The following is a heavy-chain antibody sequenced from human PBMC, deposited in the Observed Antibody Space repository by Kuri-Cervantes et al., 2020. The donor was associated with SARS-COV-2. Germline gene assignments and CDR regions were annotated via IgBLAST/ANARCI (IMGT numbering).Heavy chain of an antibody. CDR3: ARDRGANGWFDY. Sequence: GGSLRLSCAASGFTFSNYWMHWVRQAPGKGLVWVSRTNTDGSSTSYADSVKGRFTISRDNAKNTLYLQMNSLRVEDTALYYCARDRGANGWFDYWGPGTLVTVSS. D-gene: IGHD6-19*01. J-gene: IGHJ4*02. CDR1: GFTFSNYW. CDR2: TNTDGSST. V-gene: IGHV3-74*01.